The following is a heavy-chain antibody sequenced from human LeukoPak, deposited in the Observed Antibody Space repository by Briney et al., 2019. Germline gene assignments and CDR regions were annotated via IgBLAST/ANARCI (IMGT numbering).Heavy chain of an antibody. CDR2: IYYSGST. D-gene: IGHD3-10*01. J-gene: IGHJ5*02. Sequence: SETLSLTCTVSGGSISSYYWSWIRQPPGKGLEWIGYIYYSGSTNYNPSLKSRVTISVDTSKNQFSLKLSSVTAADTAVYYCARDVSGVDPWGQGTLVTVSS. CDR3: ARDVSGVDP. V-gene: IGHV4-59*01. CDR1: GGSISSYY.